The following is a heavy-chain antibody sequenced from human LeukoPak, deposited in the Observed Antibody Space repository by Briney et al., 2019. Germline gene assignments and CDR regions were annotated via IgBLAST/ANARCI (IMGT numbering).Heavy chain of an antibody. D-gene: IGHD5-24*01. J-gene: IGHJ4*02. CDR1: GFTFSSYS. V-gene: IGHV3-21*01. CDR3: AREYGDGYNWGGFDY. Sequence: GGSLRLSCAASGFTFSSYSMNWVRQAPGKGLEWVSSISSSSSYTYYADSVKGRFTISRDNAKNSLYLQMNSLRAEDTAVYYCAREYGDGYNWGGFDYWGQGTLVTVSS. CDR2: ISSSSSYT.